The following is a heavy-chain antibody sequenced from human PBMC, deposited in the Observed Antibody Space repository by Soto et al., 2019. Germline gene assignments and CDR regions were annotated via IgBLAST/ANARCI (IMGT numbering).Heavy chain of an antibody. J-gene: IGHJ4*02. CDR1: GYTFTSYG. Sequence: QVQLVQSGAEVKKPGASVKVSCKASGYTFTSYGITWVRQAPGQGPEWMGWFNTYKGNTDYAQKFQGRVTMTTDTSPSTAHMELRSLRSDDTAVYYCARGRGNYAYGDYWGQGTLVTVSS. CDR2: FNTYKGNT. D-gene: IGHD3-16*01. V-gene: IGHV1-18*01. CDR3: ARGRGNYAYGDY.